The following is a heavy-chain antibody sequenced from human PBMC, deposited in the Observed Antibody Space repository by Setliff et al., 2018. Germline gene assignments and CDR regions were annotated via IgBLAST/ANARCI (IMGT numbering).Heavy chain of an antibody. V-gene: IGHV3-48*04. CDR2: ISSSYTI. Sequence: GGSLRLSCAASGFTVSSNYMSWVRQAPGKGLEWVSYISSSYTIYYADSVKGRFTLSRDNAKNSLYLQMNSLRVEDTAVYYCSRVHPATIFEVVIFDYWGQGTLVTVSS. J-gene: IGHJ4*02. CDR3: SRVHPATIFEVVIFDY. CDR1: GFTVSSNY. D-gene: IGHD3-3*01.